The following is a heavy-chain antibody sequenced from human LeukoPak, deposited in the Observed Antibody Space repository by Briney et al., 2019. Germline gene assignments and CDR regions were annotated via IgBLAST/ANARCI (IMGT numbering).Heavy chain of an antibody. J-gene: IGHJ6*02. V-gene: IGHV3-53*01. CDR2: IYSGGST. Sequence: PGGSLRLSCAASGFTVSSNYMSWVRQAPGKGLEWASVIYSGGSTYYADSVKGRFTISRDNSKNTLYLQMNSLRAEDTAVYYCATATTVTTPYYYYGMDVWGQGTTVTVSS. CDR1: GFTVSSNY. CDR3: ATATTVTTPYYYYGMDV. D-gene: IGHD4-17*01.